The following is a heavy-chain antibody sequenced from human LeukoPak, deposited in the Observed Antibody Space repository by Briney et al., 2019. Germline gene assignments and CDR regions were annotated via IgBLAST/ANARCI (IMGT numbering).Heavy chain of an antibody. CDR3: AREKLRNYYYYYMDV. CDR1: GGTFSSYA. CDR2: IIPIFGTA. J-gene: IGHJ6*03. D-gene: IGHD7-27*01. Sequence: SVKVSCKASGGTFSSYAISWVRQAPGQGLEWMGGIIPIFGTANYAQKFQGGVTITADESTSTAYMELSSLRSEDTAVYYCAREKLRNYYYYYMDVWGKGTTVTVSS. V-gene: IGHV1-69*13.